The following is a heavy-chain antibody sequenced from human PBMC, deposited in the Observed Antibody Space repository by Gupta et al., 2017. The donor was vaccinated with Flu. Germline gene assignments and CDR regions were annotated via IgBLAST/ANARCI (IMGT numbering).Heavy chain of an antibody. CDR2: VFHDGNT. J-gene: IGHJ4*02. CDR3: ARAYQARHYFDY. Sequence: QVQLRESGPGLVKPSETLSLTCAVSGFPITRYYWGWIRQPPGKGLEWIGSVFHDGNTYYNPSLNGRVTMSIDTSKNQFSLKVNSVTAADTAVYYCARAYQARHYFDYWGQGTLVTVSS. CDR1: GFPITRYY. V-gene: IGHV4-38-2*01.